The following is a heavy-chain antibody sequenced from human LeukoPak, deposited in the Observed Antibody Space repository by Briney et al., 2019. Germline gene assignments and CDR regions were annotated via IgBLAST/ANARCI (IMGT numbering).Heavy chain of an antibody. V-gene: IGHV3-21*01. CDR3: ASPIVGAPFDY. CDR1: GFTFSSYS. D-gene: IGHD1-26*01. CDR2: ISSSSSYI. J-gene: IGHJ4*02. Sequence: PGGSLRLSCAASGFTFSSYSMNWVRQAPGKGLEWVSSISSSSSYIYYADSVKGRFTISRDNAKNSLYLQINSLRAEDTAVYYCASPIVGAPFDYWGQGTLVTVSS.